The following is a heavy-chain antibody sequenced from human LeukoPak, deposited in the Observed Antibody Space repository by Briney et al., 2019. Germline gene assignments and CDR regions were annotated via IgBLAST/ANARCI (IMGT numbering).Heavy chain of an antibody. V-gene: IGHV1-18*01. Sequence: GASVKVSCKASGYTFTSYGFNWVRQAPGQGLEWLGWISGYNGNTEYAQKVQGRVTMTTDTSTNTAYMELRSLRSEDTAVYYCARQHGDLDFDYWGQGTLVTVSS. D-gene: IGHD4-17*01. CDR3: ARQHGDLDFDY. CDR1: GYTFTSYG. CDR2: ISGYNGNT. J-gene: IGHJ4*02.